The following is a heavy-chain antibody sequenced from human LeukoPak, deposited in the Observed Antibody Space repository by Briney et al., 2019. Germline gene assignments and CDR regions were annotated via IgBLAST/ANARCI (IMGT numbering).Heavy chain of an antibody. CDR1: GGTFSSYA. D-gene: IGHD5-18*01. Sequence: ASVKVSCKASGGTFSSYATSWVRQAPGQGLEWMGGIIPIFGTANYAQKFQGRVTITTDESTSTAYMELSSLRSEDTAVYYCARVGGYSYPYPMDVWGKGTTVTVSS. CDR3: ARVGGYSYPYPMDV. J-gene: IGHJ6*04. CDR2: IIPIFGTA. V-gene: IGHV1-69*05.